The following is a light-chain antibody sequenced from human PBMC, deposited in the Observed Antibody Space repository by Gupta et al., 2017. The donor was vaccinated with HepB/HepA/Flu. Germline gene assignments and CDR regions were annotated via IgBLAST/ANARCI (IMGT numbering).Light chain of an antibody. J-gene: IGKJ1*01. V-gene: IGKV3-15*01. CDR1: QSVSIN. CDR3: QQYNNWPPGT. Sequence: EIVMTQSPATLSVSPGERATLSCRASQSVSINLAWYQQKPGQAPRLLIYGASTRATGIPARFSGSGSGKEFTLTISNRQSEDFAVYYCQQYNNWPPGTFGQGTKVEIK. CDR2: GAS.